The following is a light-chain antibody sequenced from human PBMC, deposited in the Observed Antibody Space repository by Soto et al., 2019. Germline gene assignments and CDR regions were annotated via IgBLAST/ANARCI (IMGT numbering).Light chain of an antibody. CDR2: GAS. Sequence: EIVMTQSPATLSVSPGERATLSCRASQSVSSNLAWYQQKPGQAPRLLIYGASTRATGVPARFSGSRSGTEVTLTISSLQSEDFAVYYCQQYNNWLTFGGGTKVEIK. CDR1: QSVSSN. J-gene: IGKJ4*01. V-gene: IGKV3-15*01. CDR3: QQYNNWLT.